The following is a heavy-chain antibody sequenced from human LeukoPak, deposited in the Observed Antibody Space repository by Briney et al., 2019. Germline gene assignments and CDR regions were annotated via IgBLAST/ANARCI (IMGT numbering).Heavy chain of an antibody. J-gene: IGHJ3*01. Sequence: PSETLSLTCAVSGGSISSNFYWGWVRQSPGIGLQWIATMYPPLYYGGNTFYSPSLKSRVTMSLDKSQNQFSLKLHSVTATDTAVYYCAISIGYSYGDDAFDVWGPGTGVTVSS. CDR2: MYPPLYYGGNT. CDR1: GGSISSNFY. D-gene: IGHD5-18*01. V-gene: IGHV4-38-2*01. CDR3: AISIGYSYGDDAFDV.